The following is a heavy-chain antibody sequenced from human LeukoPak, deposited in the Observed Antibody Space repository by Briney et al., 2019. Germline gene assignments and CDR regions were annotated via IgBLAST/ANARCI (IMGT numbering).Heavy chain of an antibody. Sequence: RQAPGKXMEWVSAVSGSGDSTYYADSVKGRFTISRDNSKNTLYLQMNSLRAEDTAVYYCARGIYYFDYWVQGTLVTVSS. CDR3: ARGIYYFDY. J-gene: IGHJ4*02. V-gene: IGHV3-23*01. CDR2: VSGSGDST. D-gene: IGHD2-15*01.